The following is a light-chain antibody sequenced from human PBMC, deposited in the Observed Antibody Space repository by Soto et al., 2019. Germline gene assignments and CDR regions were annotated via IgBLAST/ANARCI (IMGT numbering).Light chain of an antibody. V-gene: IGKV2-30*02. CDR1: QTLVHSDGNTY. J-gene: IGKJ1*01. Sequence: LVMTQSPLSLPVSLGQPASISCRSSQTLVHSDGNTYLSWFQQRPGQSPRRLIYKVSNRDSGVPDRFSGSGSGTDFTLKISKVEAEDVGVYYCMQGTQWPRTFGQGTEVEIK. CDR3: MQGTQWPRT. CDR2: KVS.